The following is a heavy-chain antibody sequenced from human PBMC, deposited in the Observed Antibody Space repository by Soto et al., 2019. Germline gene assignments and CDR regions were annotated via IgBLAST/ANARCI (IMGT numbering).Heavy chain of an antibody. Sequence: QVQLVQSGAEVKQPGSSVKVSCKASGGTFSSYAFSWVRQAPGQGLEWMGGIAPPFGAANYAQQFQGRVTITADKSTRTVYMELSSLRSEDTAVYYCASGVVGATDFDYWGQGTLVTVSS. CDR2: IAPPFGAA. CDR3: ASGVVGATDFDY. J-gene: IGHJ4*02. V-gene: IGHV1-69*06. CDR1: GGTFSSYA. D-gene: IGHD1-26*01.